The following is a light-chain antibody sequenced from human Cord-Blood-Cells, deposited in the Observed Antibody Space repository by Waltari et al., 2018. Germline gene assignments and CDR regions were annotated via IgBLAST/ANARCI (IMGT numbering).Light chain of an antibody. V-gene: IGKV1-5*03. J-gene: IGKJ2*03. CDR3: QQYNSYSMYS. CDR2: KAS. CDR1: QSISSW. Sequence: DIQMTQSPSTLSASVGDRVTITCRASQSISSWLAWYQQKPGKAPKLRIYKASSLESGVPSRFSGSGSGTEFTLTISSLQADDFATYYCQQYNSYSMYSFGQGTKLEIK.